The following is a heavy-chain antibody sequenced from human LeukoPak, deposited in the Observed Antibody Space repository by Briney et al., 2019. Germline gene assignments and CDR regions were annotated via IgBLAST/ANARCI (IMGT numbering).Heavy chain of an antibody. D-gene: IGHD1-26*01. Sequence: SETLSLTCTVSGGSISSYYWSWIRQPPGEGLKWFGYIYYSGSTNYNPSLKSRVTISVDTSKNQFSLKLSSVTAADTAVYYCAREAFSGSYTPRFDYWGQGTLVTVSS. CDR1: GGSISSYY. CDR2: IYYSGST. CDR3: AREAFSGSYTPRFDY. V-gene: IGHV4-59*01. J-gene: IGHJ4*02.